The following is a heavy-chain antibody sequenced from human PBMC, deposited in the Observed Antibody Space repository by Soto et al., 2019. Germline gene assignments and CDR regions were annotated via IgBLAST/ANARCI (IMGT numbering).Heavy chain of an antibody. J-gene: IGHJ4*02. CDR1: GFTVRSYV. V-gene: IGHV3-23*01. CDR2: MSRRDVAT. Sequence: EVQVLESGGGLVQPGGSLRLSCAASGFTVRSYVMSWVRQAPGKGLEWVSSMSRRDVATYYADSVKGRVTTSRDNSKVTFNLQVNSLTAEDTALYYCVKGRCSGGSCYTKTSHFGCWGQGTLVTVSS. CDR3: VKGRCSGGSCYTKTSHFGC. D-gene: IGHD2-15*01.